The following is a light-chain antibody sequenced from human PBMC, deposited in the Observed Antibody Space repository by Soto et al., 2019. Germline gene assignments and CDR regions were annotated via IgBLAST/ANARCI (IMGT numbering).Light chain of an antibody. V-gene: IGKV1-8*01. J-gene: IGKJ1*01. CDR2: AAS. Sequence: IQMTHSPASLAASVVDGVTITCQASQDINKNLIWYQQKPGKAPKLLIYAASTLQSGVPSRFSGSGSGTDFTHTISCLQSEDFATYYCQQYYSYPWTFGQGTKVDIK. CDR3: QQYYSYPWT. CDR1: QDINKN.